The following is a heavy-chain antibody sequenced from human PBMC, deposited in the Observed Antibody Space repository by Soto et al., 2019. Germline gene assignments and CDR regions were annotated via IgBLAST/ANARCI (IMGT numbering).Heavy chain of an antibody. CDR1: GGSISSGGYY. D-gene: IGHD6-13*01. CDR2: IYCSGST. V-gene: IGHV4-31*03. CDR3: ARGTSSWFYYFDY. Sequence: SETLSLTCTVSGGSISSGGYYWSWIRQHPGKGLEWIGYIYCSGSTYYNPSLKSRVTISVGTSKNQFSLKLSSVTAADTAVYYCARGTSSWFYYFDYWGQGTLVTAPQ. J-gene: IGHJ4*02.